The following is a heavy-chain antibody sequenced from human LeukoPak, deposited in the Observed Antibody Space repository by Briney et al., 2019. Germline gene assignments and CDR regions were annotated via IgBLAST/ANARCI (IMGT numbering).Heavy chain of an antibody. Sequence: SETLSLTCTVSGGSISSSSYYWGWIRQPPGKGLEWIGSIYYSGSTYYNPSLKSRVTISVDTSKNQFSLKLSSVPAADTAVYYCASQTYGSGSYFDYWGQGTLVTVSS. D-gene: IGHD3-10*01. J-gene: IGHJ4*02. CDR3: ASQTYGSGSYFDY. CDR1: GGSISSSSYY. V-gene: IGHV4-39*01. CDR2: IYYSGST.